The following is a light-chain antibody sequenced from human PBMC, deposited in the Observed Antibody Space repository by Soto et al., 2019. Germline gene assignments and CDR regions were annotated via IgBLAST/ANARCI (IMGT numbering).Light chain of an antibody. CDR2: DAS. CDR1: QDVNSY. J-gene: IGKJ5*01. Sequence: VLTQSLAPLSLTPGERAPLSCGAGQDVNSYLAWYQQKPGQAPRLLIYDASSRATGIPDRFSGSGSETDFFLTISRLEPEDFSLYYCQQYGSSAPITCGQGTRLEIK. CDR3: QQYGSSAPIT. V-gene: IGKV3D-20*01.